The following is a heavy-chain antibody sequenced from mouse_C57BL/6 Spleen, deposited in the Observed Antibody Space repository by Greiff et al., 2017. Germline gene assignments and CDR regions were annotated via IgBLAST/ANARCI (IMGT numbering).Heavy chain of an antibody. CDR3: ARGYYDYDGYYAMDY. J-gene: IGHJ4*01. Sequence: EVMLVESGGGLVKPGGSLKLSCAASGFTFSDYGMHWVRQAPEKGLEWVAYISSGSSTLYYADTVKGRFTISRDNAKNTLFLQMTGLRSEDTAMYYCARGYYDYDGYYAMDYWGQGTSVTVSS. V-gene: IGHV5-17*01. D-gene: IGHD2-4*01. CDR1: GFTFSDYG. CDR2: ISSGSSTL.